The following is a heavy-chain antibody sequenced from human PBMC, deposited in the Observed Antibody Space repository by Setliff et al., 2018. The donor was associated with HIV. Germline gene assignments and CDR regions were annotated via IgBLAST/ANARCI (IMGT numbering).Heavy chain of an antibody. CDR1: GFTFFDYA. Sequence: PGGSLRLSCAASGFTFFDYALNWVRQAPGKGLEWVSSISSSVSYIYYADSVKGRFTISRDNAKNTLYLQMSGLRVEDTALYYCASATDCSSSYCPYDAFDIWGRGTMVTVSS. J-gene: IGHJ3*02. V-gene: IGHV3-21*01. CDR3: ASATDCSSSYCPYDAFDI. D-gene: IGHD2-2*01. CDR2: ISSSVSYI.